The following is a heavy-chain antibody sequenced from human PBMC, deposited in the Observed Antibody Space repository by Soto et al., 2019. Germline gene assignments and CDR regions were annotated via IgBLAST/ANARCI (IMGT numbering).Heavy chain of an antibody. D-gene: IGHD2-2*01. CDR3: AKDPRYCSSTSCHHGYYFDY. Sequence: GGSLRLSCAASGFTFSSYGMHWVRQAPGKGLEWVAVISYDGSNKYYADSVKGRFTISRDNSKNTLYLQMNSLRAEDTAVYYCAKDPRYCSSTSCHHGYYFDYWGQGTLVTVSS. CDR1: GFTFSSYG. J-gene: IGHJ4*02. V-gene: IGHV3-30*18. CDR2: ISYDGSNK.